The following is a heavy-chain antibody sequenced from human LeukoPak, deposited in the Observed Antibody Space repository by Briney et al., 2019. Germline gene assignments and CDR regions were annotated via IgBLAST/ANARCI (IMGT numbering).Heavy chain of an antibody. CDR3: ARKCSSNNCDNY. CDR1: GGSFSGYY. V-gene: IGHV4-34*01. D-gene: IGHD2-2*02. CDR2: INHSGYT. Sequence: SETLSLTCAVYGGSFSGYYWSWIRQPPGKGLEWIGEINHSGYTNYNPSLKSRVTISVDTSKNQFSLKVSSVTAADTAVYYCARKCSSNNCDNYWGQGTLVTVSS. J-gene: IGHJ4*02.